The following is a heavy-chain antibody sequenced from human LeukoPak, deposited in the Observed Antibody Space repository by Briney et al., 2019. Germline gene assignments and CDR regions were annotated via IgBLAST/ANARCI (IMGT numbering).Heavy chain of an antibody. Sequence: SETLSLTCTVSSGSIRSSAYYWGWIRQPPGKGLEWIGTIHYSGKTYYNPSLKSRITISIDTSKKQFALKLSSVTAADTAVYYCARDYGDHRVDYWGQGTLVTVSS. CDR1: SGSIRSSAYY. D-gene: IGHD4-17*01. CDR2: IHYSGKT. V-gene: IGHV4-39*06. J-gene: IGHJ4*02. CDR3: ARDYGDHRVDY.